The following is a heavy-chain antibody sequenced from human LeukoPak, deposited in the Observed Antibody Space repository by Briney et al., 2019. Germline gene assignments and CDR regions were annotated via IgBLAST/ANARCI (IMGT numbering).Heavy chain of an antibody. Sequence: GGSLRLSCAASGFTFSSYWMSWVRQAPGKGLEWVANIKQDGSEKYYVDSVKGRFTISRDNAKNSLYLQMDSLRAEDTAVYYCASHGWNAASEIWGQGTLVTVSS. D-gene: IGHD1-1*01. CDR1: GFTFSSYW. CDR3: ASHGWNAASEI. J-gene: IGHJ4*02. V-gene: IGHV3-7*01. CDR2: IKQDGSEK.